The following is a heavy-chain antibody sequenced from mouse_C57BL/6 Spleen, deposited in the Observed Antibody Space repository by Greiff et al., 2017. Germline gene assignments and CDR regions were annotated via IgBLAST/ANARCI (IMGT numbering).Heavy chain of an antibody. CDR2: INPSSGYT. D-gene: IGHD1-1*01. CDR3: AISTVVATGDY. J-gene: IGHJ2*01. CDR1: GYTFTSYW. V-gene: IGHV1-7*01. Sequence: VQLQQSGAELAKPGASVKLSCKASGYTFTSYWMHWVKQRPGQGLEWIGYINPSSGYTKYNQKFKDKATLTEDKSSSTAYMQLSSLTYEDSAVYYCAISTVVATGDYWGQGTTLTVSS.